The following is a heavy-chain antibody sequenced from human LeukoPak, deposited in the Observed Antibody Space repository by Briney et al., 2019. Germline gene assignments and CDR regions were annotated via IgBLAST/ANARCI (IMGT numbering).Heavy chain of an antibody. CDR3: AKDFYDFWSGPKVES. V-gene: IGHV3-23*01. CDR2: ISGSGGST. J-gene: IGHJ6*04. CDR1: GFTFSSYA. Sequence: GGSLRLSCVASGFTFSSYAMRWVRQAPGKGLEWVSGISGSGGSTYYADSVKGRFTISRDNSKNTLFLQMNSLRAEDTAVYYCAKDFYDFWSGPKVESWGKGTTVTVSS. D-gene: IGHD3-3*01.